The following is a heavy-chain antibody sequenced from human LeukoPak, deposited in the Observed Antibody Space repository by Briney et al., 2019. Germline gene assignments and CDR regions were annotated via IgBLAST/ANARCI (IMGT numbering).Heavy chain of an antibody. CDR3: AREEVRGVINWFDP. Sequence: KASETLSLTCTVSGGSISSYYWSWIRQPPGKGLEWIGYIYYSGSTNYNPSLKSRVTISVDTSKNQFSLKLSSVTAADTAVYYCAREEVRGVINWFDPWGQGTLVTVSS. CDR1: GGSISSYY. J-gene: IGHJ5*02. V-gene: IGHV4-59*01. D-gene: IGHD3-10*01. CDR2: IYYSGST.